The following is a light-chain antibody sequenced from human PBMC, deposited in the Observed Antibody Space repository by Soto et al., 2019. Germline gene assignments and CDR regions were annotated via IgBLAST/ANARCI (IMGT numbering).Light chain of an antibody. Sequence: DIQMTQSPSTLSASVGDRVTITCRASQSISRSLAWYQQKPGRAPKLLIFDASSLERGVPSRFGGSGFGTEFTLTISSLQPDDFATYYCRQYNSDVFTFGPGTTVDIK. CDR3: RQYNSDVFT. V-gene: IGKV1-5*01. CDR1: QSISRS. CDR2: DAS. J-gene: IGKJ3*01.